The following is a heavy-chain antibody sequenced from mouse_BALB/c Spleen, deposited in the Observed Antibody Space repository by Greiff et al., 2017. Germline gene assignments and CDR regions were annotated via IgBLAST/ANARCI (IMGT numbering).Heavy chain of an antibody. CDR2: ISTYYGDA. J-gene: IGHJ2*01. CDR1: GYTFTDYA. CDR3: AAGTSYFDY. V-gene: IGHV1S137*01. Sequence: QVQLKQSGAELVRPGVSVKISCKGSGYTFTDYAMHWVKQSHAKSLEWIGVISTYYGDASYNQKFKGKATMTVDKSSSTAYMELARLTSEDSAIYYCAAGTSYFDYWGQGTTLTVSS. D-gene: IGHD4-1*01.